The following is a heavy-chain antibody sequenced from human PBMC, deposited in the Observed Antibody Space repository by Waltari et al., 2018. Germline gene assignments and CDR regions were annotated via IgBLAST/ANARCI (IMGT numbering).Heavy chain of an antibody. J-gene: IGHJ4*02. CDR3: ARLAGSSWYDY. CDR1: GGSFSGYY. Sequence: QVQLQQWGAGLLKPSETLSLTCAVYGGSFSGYYWSWIRQPPGKGLEWIGEINHSGSTNYNPSLKSRVTISVDTSKNQFSLKLSSVTAADTAVYYCARLAGSSWYDYWGQGTLVTVSS. D-gene: IGHD6-13*01. V-gene: IGHV4-34*01. CDR2: INHSGST.